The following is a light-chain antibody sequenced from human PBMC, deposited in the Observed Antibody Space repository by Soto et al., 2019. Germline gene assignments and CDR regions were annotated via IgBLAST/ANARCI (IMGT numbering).Light chain of an antibody. J-gene: IGLJ2*01. Sequence: QSALTQPASVSGSPGQSITISCTGTSSDGGGYNYVSWYQQHPGKAPKLMIYEVSNRPSGISNRFSGSKSGNTASLTISGLQAEDEADYYCSSYTGSSTPVIFGGGTKVTVL. CDR1: SSDGGGYNY. V-gene: IGLV2-14*01. CDR3: SSYTGSSTPVI. CDR2: EVS.